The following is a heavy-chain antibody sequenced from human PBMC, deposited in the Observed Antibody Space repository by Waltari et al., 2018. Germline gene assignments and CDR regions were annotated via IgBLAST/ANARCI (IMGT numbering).Heavy chain of an antibody. D-gene: IGHD2-8*02. V-gene: IGHV4-38-2*01. J-gene: IGHJ4*02. CDR3: ASTEYCTGGVCYRVFDY. Sequence: QVQLQESGPGLVKPSETLSLTCAVSGYSISSGYYWGWIRQPPGKGLEWIGGIYHSGSTYDNPSLKSRVTISVDTSKNQFSRKLSSVTAADTAVYYCASTEYCTGGVCYRVFDYWGQGTLVTVSS. CDR2: IYHSGST. CDR1: GYSISSGYY.